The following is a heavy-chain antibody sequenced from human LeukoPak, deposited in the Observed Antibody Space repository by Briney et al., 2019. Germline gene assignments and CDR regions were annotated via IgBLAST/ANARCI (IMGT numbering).Heavy chain of an antibody. CDR3: ARGGTSGWYEGFDY. V-gene: IGHV4-39*07. CDR1: GGSISSSSYY. Sequence: SETLSLTCTVSGGSISSSSYYWGWLRQPPGKGLEWIGSIYYSGSTYYNPSLKSRVTISVDTSKNQFSLKLSSVTAADTAVYYCARGGTSGWYEGFDYWGQGTLVTVSS. D-gene: IGHD6-19*01. J-gene: IGHJ4*02. CDR2: IYYSGST.